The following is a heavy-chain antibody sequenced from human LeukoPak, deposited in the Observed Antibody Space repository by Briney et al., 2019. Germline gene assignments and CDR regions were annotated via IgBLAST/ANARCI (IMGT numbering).Heavy chain of an antibody. CDR1: GFTFSSYA. CDR3: ARYDGGSGPFDY. V-gene: IGHV3-23*01. D-gene: IGHD3-10*01. CDR2: ISGSGGST. Sequence: PGGSLRLSCAASGFTFSSYAMSWVCQAPGKGLEWVSAISGSGGSTYYADSVKGRFTISRDNSKNTLYLQMNSLRAEDTAVYYCARYDGGSGPFDYWGQGTLVTVSS. J-gene: IGHJ4*02.